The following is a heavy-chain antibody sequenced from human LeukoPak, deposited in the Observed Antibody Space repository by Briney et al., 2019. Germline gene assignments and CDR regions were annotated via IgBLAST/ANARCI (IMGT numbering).Heavy chain of an antibody. CDR1: GGSINSKSLY. V-gene: IGHV4-39*06. Sequence: LSLTCTVSGGSINSKSLYWGWIRQPPGKRWEWIGSVYYSGTTYYNPSLKSRLTVSIDTSNNQFHLTLKSVTAADTALYYCATSGDYEEFQTWGHGTMVTVSS. D-gene: IGHD3-16*01. CDR3: ATSGDYEEFQT. CDR2: VYYSGTT. J-gene: IGHJ3*01.